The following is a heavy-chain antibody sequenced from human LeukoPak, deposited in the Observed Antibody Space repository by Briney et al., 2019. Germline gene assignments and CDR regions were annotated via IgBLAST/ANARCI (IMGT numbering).Heavy chain of an antibody. CDR1: GFTFSSYA. J-gene: IGHJ4*02. CDR2: ISGSGGST. CDR3: ANHDIPGYFDY. D-gene: IGHD3-9*01. V-gene: IGHV3-23*01. Sequence: GGSLRLSCAASGFTFSSYAMSWVRQAPGKGLEWVSAISGSGGSTYYADSVKGRFTTSRDNSKNTLYLQMNSLRAEDTAVYYCANHDIPGYFDYWGQGTLVTVSS.